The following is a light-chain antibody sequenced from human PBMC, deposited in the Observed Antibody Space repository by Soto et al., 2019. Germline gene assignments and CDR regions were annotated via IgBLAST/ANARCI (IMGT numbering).Light chain of an antibody. CDR3: HQYNNWPWT. CDR2: AAS. CDR1: QRVSSH. Sequence: ETVITQSPVTVSVSPGDTATLCCRASQRVSSHLALYQQKPGQAPRLLIYAASTRATGIPVRFSGSGSETEFTLTIRSLQSEDFALYYCHQYNNWPWTFGQGTKVDIK. V-gene: IGKV3-15*01. J-gene: IGKJ1*01.